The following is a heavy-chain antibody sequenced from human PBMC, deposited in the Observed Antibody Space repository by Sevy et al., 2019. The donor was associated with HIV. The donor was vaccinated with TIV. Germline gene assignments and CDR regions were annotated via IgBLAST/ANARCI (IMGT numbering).Heavy chain of an antibody. CDR1: GFTVSSNY. CDR3: ARGMILEGSWCGMDV. D-gene: IGHD3-3*01. Sequence: GESLKISCAVSGFTVSSNYMTWVRKAPGKGLEWVSVIFSGGSTYYADSVKGRFTISRDNSRNTLSLQMNSLRAEDTAVYYCARGMILEGSWCGMDVWGQGTTVTVSS. J-gene: IGHJ6*02. CDR2: IFSGGST. V-gene: IGHV3-53*01.